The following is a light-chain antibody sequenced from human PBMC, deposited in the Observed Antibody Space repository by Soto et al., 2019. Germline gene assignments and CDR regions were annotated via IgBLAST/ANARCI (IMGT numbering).Light chain of an antibody. CDR2: EVF. V-gene: IGLV2-14*01. J-gene: IGLJ2*01. Sequence: QSALTQPASVSASPGQSISISCTGTSNDVGAFDYVSWYQQHPGKAPKLIIFEVFNRPSGVSTRFSGSKSGSTASLTISGLQAEDEAYYFCSSYTTHHAHGFGGGTKLT. CDR3: SSYTTHHAHG. CDR1: SNDVGAFDY.